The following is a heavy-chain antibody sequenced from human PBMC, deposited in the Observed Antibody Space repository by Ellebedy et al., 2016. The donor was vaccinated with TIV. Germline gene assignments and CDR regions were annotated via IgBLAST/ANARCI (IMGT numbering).Heavy chain of an antibody. CDR2: IYSSGST. CDR3: ARFSSAASLDV. D-gene: IGHD6-13*01. CDR1: GGSLSNNF. Sequence: MPSETLSLTCTVSGGSLSNNFWTWIRQPAGKGLEWIGRIYSSGSTDYNPSLKSRVTLSVDTPKSQFSLKLKSVTAADTAVYHCARFSSAASLDVWGQGTTVTVSS. J-gene: IGHJ6*02. V-gene: IGHV4-4*07.